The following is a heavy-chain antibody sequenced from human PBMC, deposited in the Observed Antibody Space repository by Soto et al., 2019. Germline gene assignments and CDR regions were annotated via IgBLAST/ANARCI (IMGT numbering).Heavy chain of an antibody. CDR3: ARDASYYSLWSGYYPARNGMDV. J-gene: IGHJ6*02. Sequence: QVQVVESGGGVVQPGRSLRLSCAASGFTFSSFGMHWFRQAPGKGLEWVSRIWYDGSKKSYGDSVKVRFTISRYNSRNTVYLQMNSLRADDTAVYYCARDASYYSLWSGYYPARNGMDVWGQGTTVTVSS. D-gene: IGHD3-3*01. CDR1: GFTFSSFG. CDR2: IWYDGSKK. V-gene: IGHV3-33*01.